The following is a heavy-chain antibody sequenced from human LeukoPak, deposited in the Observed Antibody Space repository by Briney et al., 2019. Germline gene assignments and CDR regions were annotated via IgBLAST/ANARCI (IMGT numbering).Heavy chain of an antibody. CDR3: ARKFGDYAPLDQ. D-gene: IGHD4-17*01. CDR1: GFSFDDYA. CDR2: ISSTSSYI. V-gene: IGHV3-21*01. J-gene: IGHJ4*02. Sequence: GRSLRLSCAASGFSFDDYAMHWVRQAPGKGLELVSSISSTSSYIYYADSMKGRFTISRDNAKNSLYLQMNSLRAEDTAVYYCARKFGDYAPLDQWGQGTLVTVSS.